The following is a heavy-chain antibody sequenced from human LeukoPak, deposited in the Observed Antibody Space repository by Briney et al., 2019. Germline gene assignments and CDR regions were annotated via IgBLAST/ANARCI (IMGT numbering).Heavy chain of an antibody. CDR2: ISGSGGST. J-gene: IGHJ4*02. V-gene: IGHV3-23*01. CDR1: GFTFSSYA. Sequence: GGSLRLSCAASGFTFSSYAMGWVRQAPGKGLEWVSAISGSGGSTYYADSVKGRFTISRDNSKNTLYLQMNSLRAEDTAVYYCAKSIDYDSSGPYYFDYWGQGTLVTVSS. CDR3: AKSIDYDSSGPYYFDY. D-gene: IGHD3-22*01.